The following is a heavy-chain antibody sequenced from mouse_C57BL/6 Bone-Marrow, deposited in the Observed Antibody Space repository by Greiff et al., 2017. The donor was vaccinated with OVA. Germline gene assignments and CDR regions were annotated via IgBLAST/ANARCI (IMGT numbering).Heavy chain of an antibody. CDR3: ARLDAMEY. CDR2: ISNGGGST. V-gene: IGHV5-12*01. Sequence: EVQGVESGGGLVQPGGSLKLSCAASGFTFSDFYMYWIRQTPEKRLEWVAYISNGGGSTYYPDTVKGRFTISRDNAKNTLYLQRSRLTSEDTAMYYCARLDAMEYWGQGTSVTVSS. CDR1: GFTFSDFY. J-gene: IGHJ4*01.